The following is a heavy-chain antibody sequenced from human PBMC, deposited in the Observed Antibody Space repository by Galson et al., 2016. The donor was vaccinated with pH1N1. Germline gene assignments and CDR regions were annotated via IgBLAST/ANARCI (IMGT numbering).Heavy chain of an antibody. Sequence: SLRLSCAASGFTFSNHAMHWVRHVPGKGLDWVALIWYDGSNQYYKDSVKGRFTIYRDNSNNTRYLQMKSLGVEDTAVYYCVREAWRFGGDFDYWGQGTLVAVSS. CDR1: GFTFSNHA. CDR2: IWYDGSNQ. V-gene: IGHV3-33*01. J-gene: IGHJ4*02. D-gene: IGHD2-15*01. CDR3: VREAWRFGGDFDY.